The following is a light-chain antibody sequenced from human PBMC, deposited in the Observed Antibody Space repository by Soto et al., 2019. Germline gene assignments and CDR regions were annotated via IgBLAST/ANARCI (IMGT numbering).Light chain of an antibody. CDR3: KQYGSSTWT. Sequence: ETVITQSPATVSVSPGERATLSCRAIQSVGSNLAWYQQKTGQATRLLIYGTSSRATGIPDRFSGSGSGTDFTLTIKRLEAEDLVIYDCKQYGSSTWTVGQGAKAGIK. CDR1: QSVGSN. CDR2: GTS. V-gene: IGKV3-20*01. J-gene: IGKJ1*01.